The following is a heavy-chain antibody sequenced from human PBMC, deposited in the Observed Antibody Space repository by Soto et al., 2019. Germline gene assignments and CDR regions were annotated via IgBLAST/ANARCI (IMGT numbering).Heavy chain of an antibody. CDR1: GGSISSGGYS. CDR2: IYHSGST. J-gene: IGHJ4*02. CDR3: AAGGGLPRYY. Sequence: QLQLQESGSGLVKPSQTLSLTCAVSGGSISSGGYSWSWIRQPPGKGLEWIGYIYHSGSTYYNRSLNSRVTLSVDRSKNQFSLKLSSVTAADTAVYYCAAGGGLPRYYWGQGTLVTVSS. D-gene: IGHD5-12*01. V-gene: IGHV4-30-2*01.